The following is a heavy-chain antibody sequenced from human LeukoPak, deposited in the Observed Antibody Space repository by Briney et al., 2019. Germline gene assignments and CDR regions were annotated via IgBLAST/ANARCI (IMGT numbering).Heavy chain of an antibody. CDR3: ARGSGCSSTSCYYYYYMDV. D-gene: IGHD2-2*01. CDR1: GFTFSSYA. CDR2: ISGSGGST. J-gene: IGHJ6*03. Sequence: PGGSLRLSCAASGFTFSSYAMSWVRQAPGKGLEWVSAISGSGGSTYYADSVKGRFTISRDNSKNTLYLQMNSLRAEDTAVYYCARGSGCSSTSCYYYYYMDVWGKGTTVTVSS. V-gene: IGHV3-23*01.